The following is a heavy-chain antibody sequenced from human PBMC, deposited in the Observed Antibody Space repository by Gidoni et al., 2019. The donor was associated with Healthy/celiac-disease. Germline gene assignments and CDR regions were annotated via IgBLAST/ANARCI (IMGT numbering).Heavy chain of an antibody. CDR1: GGSISSSSYY. CDR3: ARVIAVAGAWYFDY. D-gene: IGHD6-19*01. CDR2: IYYSGST. Sequence: QLQLQESGPGLVKPSETLSLPCTVSGGSISSSSYYWGWIRQPPGKGLEWIGSIYYSGSTYYNPSLKSRVTISVDTSKNQFSLKLSSVTAADTAVYYCARVIAVAGAWYFDYWGQGTLVTVSS. J-gene: IGHJ4*02. V-gene: IGHV4-39*07.